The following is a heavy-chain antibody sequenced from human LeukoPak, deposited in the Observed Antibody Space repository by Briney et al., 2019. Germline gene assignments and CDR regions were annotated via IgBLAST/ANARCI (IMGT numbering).Heavy chain of an antibody. CDR1: GYTFTGYY. J-gene: IGHJ4*02. Sequence: ASVKVSCKASGYTFTGYYMHWVRQAPGQGLEWMGWINPNSGGTNYAQKFQGRVTMTRDTSISTAYMELSRLRSDDTAVYHCARSPINYDFWSGYSAYYFDYWGQGTLVTVSS. V-gene: IGHV1-2*02. CDR3: ARSPINYDFWSGYSAYYFDY. CDR2: INPNSGGT. D-gene: IGHD3-3*01.